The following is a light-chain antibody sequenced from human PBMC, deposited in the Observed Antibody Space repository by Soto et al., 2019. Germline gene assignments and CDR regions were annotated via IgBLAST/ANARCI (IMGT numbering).Light chain of an antibody. CDR1: TYNIGGNS. J-gene: IGLJ1*01. CDR3: AAWDDSLKGDV. V-gene: IGLV1-44*01. CDR2: GNN. Sequence: QSVLTQPPSASGTPGQRVTISCSGSTYNIGGNSVNWYQQVPGTAPKFLIYGNNQRPSGVPDRFSGSKSGTSASLAISGLQSEDEADYYCAAWDDSLKGDVFGTGTKVTVL.